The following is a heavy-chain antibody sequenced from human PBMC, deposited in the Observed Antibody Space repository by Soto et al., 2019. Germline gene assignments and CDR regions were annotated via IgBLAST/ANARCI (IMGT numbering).Heavy chain of an antibody. CDR3: VRALARLFANWFDP. CDR2: INPHSGAT. Sequence: AAVKVSCKASGYIFSANYIHWVRQAPGQGLEWLGWINPHSGATNYAQKFLGRVTMSTDTSASTAYMDLTRLKSDDTAVYYCVRALARLFANWFDPWGRGTLVTVSS. J-gene: IGHJ5*02. V-gene: IGHV1-2*02. CDR1: GYIFSANY. D-gene: IGHD6-25*01.